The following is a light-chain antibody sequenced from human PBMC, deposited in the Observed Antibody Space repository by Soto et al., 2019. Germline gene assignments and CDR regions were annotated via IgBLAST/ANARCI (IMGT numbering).Light chain of an antibody. Sequence: IQMTQSPSTLSASIGDTVTITCRASQGISTRLAWYQQKPGEAPKVLIYDVSSLQSGVPSRFSGTGSGTEFTLIIDSLQPDDFATYYCQQYRSYWTFGQGTKVEVK. CDR3: QQYRSYWT. CDR2: DVS. CDR1: QGISTR. J-gene: IGKJ1*01. V-gene: IGKV1-5*01.